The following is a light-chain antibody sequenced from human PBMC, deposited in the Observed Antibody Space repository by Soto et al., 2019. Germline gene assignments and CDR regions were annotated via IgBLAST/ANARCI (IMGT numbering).Light chain of an antibody. V-gene: IGKV3-11*01. CDR1: QSVSSY. Sequence: IVLSQSPGTLSLSTGERATLSCRASQSVSSYLAWYQQQPVQAPRLLIYDASNRATGIPARFSGSGSGTDFTLTISSLEPEDFAVYYCQQRSNWPPITFGQGTRLEIK. CDR2: DAS. J-gene: IGKJ5*01. CDR3: QQRSNWPPIT.